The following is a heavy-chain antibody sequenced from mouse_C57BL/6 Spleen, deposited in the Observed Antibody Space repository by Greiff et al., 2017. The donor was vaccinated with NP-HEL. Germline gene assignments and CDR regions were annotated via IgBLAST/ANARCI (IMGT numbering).Heavy chain of an antibody. CDR3: ARLEGSSNYVAWFAY. D-gene: IGHD2-5*01. CDR1: GYTFTSYW. CDR2: IDPSDSET. J-gene: IGHJ3*01. Sequence: QVQLQQSGAELVRPGSSVKLSCKASGYTFTSYWMHWVKQRPIQGLEWIGNIDPSDSETHYNQKFKDKATLTVDKSSSTAYMQLSSLTSEYSAVYCCARLEGSSNYVAWFAYWGQGTLVTVSA. V-gene: IGHV1-52*01.